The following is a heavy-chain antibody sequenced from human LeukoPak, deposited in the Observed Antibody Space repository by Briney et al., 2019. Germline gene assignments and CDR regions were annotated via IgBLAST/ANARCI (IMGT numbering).Heavy chain of an antibody. V-gene: IGHV1-69*05. CDR3: ARVGNYYDSSGDYPFDY. J-gene: IGHJ4*02. CDR2: IIPIFGTA. CDR1: GGTFSSYA. Sequence: GASVTVSCKASGGTFSSYAISWVRQAPGQGLEWMGGIIPIFGTANYAQKFQGRVTITTDESTSTAYMELSSLRSEDTAVYYCARVGNYYDSSGDYPFDYWGQGTLVTVSS. D-gene: IGHD3-22*01.